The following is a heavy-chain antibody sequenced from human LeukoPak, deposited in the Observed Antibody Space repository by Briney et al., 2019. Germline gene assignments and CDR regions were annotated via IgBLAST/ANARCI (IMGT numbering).Heavy chain of an antibody. CDR1: GGSITSHY. V-gene: IGHV4-59*11. CDR2: IYYTGNT. Sequence: PSETLSLTCNASGGSITSHYWSWIRQPPGKGLEWIGYIYYTGNTNYNPSLKSRVTISVDTSKNQFSLKMTSVTAADTAVYYCARSSGYHSFVGYNFDYWGQGTLVTVSS. CDR3: ARSSGYHSFVGYNFDY. D-gene: IGHD3-22*01. J-gene: IGHJ4*02.